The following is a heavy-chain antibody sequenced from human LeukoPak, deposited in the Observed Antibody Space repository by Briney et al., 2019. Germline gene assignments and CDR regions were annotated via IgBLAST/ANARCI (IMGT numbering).Heavy chain of an antibody. Sequence: GGSPRLSCSASGFTFSSYTMNWVRQAPGKGLEWVSSISSSSSYIFYADSVKGRFTISRENAKNSLFLQMNVLRAEDTAVYYCARDRLTDSHGSGAPPRSVWGKGTTVTVSS. V-gene: IGHV3-21*01. J-gene: IGHJ6*04. CDR3: ARDRLTDSHGSGAPPRSV. CDR1: GFTFSSYT. CDR2: ISSSSSYI. D-gene: IGHD3-10*01.